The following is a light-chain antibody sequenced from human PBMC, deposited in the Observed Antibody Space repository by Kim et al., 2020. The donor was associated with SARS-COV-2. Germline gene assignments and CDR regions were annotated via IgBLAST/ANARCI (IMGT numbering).Light chain of an antibody. CDR3: QQYDNWPYT. CDR2: GAS. CDR1: QSVNSK. Sequence: EIVMTQSPPTLSVSPGERATLSCRARQSVNSKLVWYQQKPGQAPRLLIYGASTRATGIPARFSGSGSGTEFTITISSLQSEDFAVYVCQQYDNWPYTFGQGTKLEI. V-gene: IGKV3-15*01. J-gene: IGKJ2*01.